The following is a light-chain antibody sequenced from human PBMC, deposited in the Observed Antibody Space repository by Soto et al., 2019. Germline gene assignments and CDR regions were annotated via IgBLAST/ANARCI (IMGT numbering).Light chain of an antibody. CDR3: QQSFSTLWT. CDR2: AAS. CDR1: QNINNY. Sequence: DIQVTQSPSSLSASVGDRVTTTCRASQNINNYLNWYQQKPGKAPKRLIYAASSLQSGVPSRFSGSGSGTDFTLTISSLQPEDFATYYCQQSFSTLWTFGQGTKVDNK. J-gene: IGKJ1*01. V-gene: IGKV1-39*01.